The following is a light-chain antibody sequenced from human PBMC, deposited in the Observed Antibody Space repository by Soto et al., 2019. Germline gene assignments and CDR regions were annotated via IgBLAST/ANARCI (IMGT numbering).Light chain of an antibody. CDR3: QQYSTYPWT. Sequence: IQMTQSPSTLSASVGDRVTIPCRASQTISTLLAWYQQRPGKAPNLLIYTASSLESGVPSRFSGSGSGTEFTLTISSLQPDDFATYFCQQYSTYPWTFGQGTKVEVK. V-gene: IGKV1-5*03. CDR2: TAS. J-gene: IGKJ1*01. CDR1: QTISTL.